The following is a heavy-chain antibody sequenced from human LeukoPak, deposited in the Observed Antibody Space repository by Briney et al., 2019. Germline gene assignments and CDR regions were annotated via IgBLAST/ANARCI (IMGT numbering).Heavy chain of an antibody. V-gene: IGHV3-66*01. CDR1: GFTVSSNY. CDR2: IYSGGTT. Sequence: GGSLRLSCAASGFTVSSNYMSWVRQAPGKGLEWVSVIYSGGTTYYADSVKGRFTISRDNSKNTLYLQMNSLRAEDTAVYYCARVYYDRAFDIWGQGTMVTVSS. CDR3: ARVYYDRAFDI. J-gene: IGHJ3*02. D-gene: IGHD3-22*01.